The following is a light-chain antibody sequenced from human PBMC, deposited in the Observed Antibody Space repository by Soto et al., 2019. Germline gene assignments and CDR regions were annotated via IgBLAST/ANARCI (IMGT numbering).Light chain of an antibody. CDR3: QQYNSYPWT. V-gene: IGKV1-5*03. CDR2: KAS. J-gene: IGKJ1*01. Sequence: DIQMTQSPSSLSASVGDRVNITGRASQSISSWLAWYQQKPGKAPKLLIYKASNLESGVPSRFSGSGSGTEFTLTISSLQPDDFATYYCQQYNSYPWTFGQGTKVEIK. CDR1: QSISSW.